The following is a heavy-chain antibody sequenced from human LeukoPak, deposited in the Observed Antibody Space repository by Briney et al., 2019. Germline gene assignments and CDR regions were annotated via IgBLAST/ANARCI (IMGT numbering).Heavy chain of an antibody. CDR2: INAGNGNT. CDR3: ARVYDYGSAHGMDV. CDR1: GYTLTDYG. V-gene: IGHV1-3*01. D-gene: IGHD3-10*01. Sequence: GASVKVSCKVSGYTLTDYGMHWVGQAPGQALEWRGSINAGNGNTKYSEKFQGRVTIIRDTSASTVYMELSSLRSEDTAVYYCARVYDYGSAHGMDVWGQGTTVIVSS. J-gene: IGHJ6*02.